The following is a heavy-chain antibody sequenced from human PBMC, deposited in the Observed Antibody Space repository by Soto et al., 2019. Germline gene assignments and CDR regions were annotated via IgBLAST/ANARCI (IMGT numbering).Heavy chain of an antibody. CDR3: AREDILGVRSFDY. J-gene: IGHJ4*02. D-gene: IGHD3-9*01. Sequence: GGSLRLSCAASGFTFSGYSVNWVRQAPGKGLEWVSYISSGSKTIYYAESVKGRFTVSRDNARNSQYLQMNSLRDEDTAVYYCAREDILGVRSFDYWGQGALVTVSS. CDR2: ISSGSKTI. CDR1: GFTFSGYS. V-gene: IGHV3-48*02.